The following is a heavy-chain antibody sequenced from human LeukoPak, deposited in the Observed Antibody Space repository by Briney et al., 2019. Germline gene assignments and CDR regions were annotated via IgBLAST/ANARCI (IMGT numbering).Heavy chain of an antibody. V-gene: IGHV4-61*01. Sequence: SETLSLTCTVSGASVSSASYWTWIRQPPGKGVEWIAHIYNGVNTNYNPSLKSRVTISVDTSKNQFSLKLSSVTAADTAVYYCARVDYDSSGYYPYNWFDPWGQGTLVTVSS. J-gene: IGHJ5*02. D-gene: IGHD3-22*01. CDR3: ARVDYDSSGYYPYNWFDP. CDR2: IYNGVNT. CDR1: GASVSSASY.